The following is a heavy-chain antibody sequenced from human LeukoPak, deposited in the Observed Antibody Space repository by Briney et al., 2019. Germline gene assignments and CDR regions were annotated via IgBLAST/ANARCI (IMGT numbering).Heavy chain of an antibody. V-gene: IGHV1-8*01. J-gene: IGHJ6*03. Sequence: ASVKVSCKASGYTFTSYDINWVRQATGQGLEWMGWMNPNSGNTGYAQKFQGRVTMTRNTSISTAYMELSSLRSEDTAVYYCARLAVAGYYYYYYYMDVWGKGTTATISS. CDR1: GYTFTSYD. CDR2: MNPNSGNT. D-gene: IGHD6-19*01. CDR3: ARLAVAGYYYYYYYMDV.